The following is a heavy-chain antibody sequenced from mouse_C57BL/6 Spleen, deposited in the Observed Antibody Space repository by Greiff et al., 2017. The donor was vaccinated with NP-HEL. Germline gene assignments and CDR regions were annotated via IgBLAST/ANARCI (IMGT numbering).Heavy chain of an antibody. J-gene: IGHJ2*01. CDR3: AVITTVVAPLDY. V-gene: IGHV1-39*01. CDR1: GYSFTDYN. D-gene: IGHD1-1*01. Sequence: VQLKESGPELVKPGASVKISCKASGYSFTDYNMNWVKQSNGKSLEWIGVINPNYGTTSYNQKFKGKATLTVDQSSSTAYMQLNSLTSEDSAVYYCAVITTVVAPLDYWGQGTTLTVSS. CDR2: INPNYGTT.